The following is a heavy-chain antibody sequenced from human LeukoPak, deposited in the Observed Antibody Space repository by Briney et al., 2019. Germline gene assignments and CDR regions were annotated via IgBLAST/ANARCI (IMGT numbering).Heavy chain of an antibody. Sequence: ASVNVSCKASGYTFTSYDINWVRQAPGQGLEWMGWMNPNSGNTGYAQKFQGRVTITRNTSISTAYMELSSLRSEDTAVYYCARDHCSSTSCYRDYYYMDVWGKGTTVTVSS. CDR2: MNPNSGNT. J-gene: IGHJ6*03. CDR3: ARDHCSSTSCYRDYYYMDV. V-gene: IGHV1-8*03. CDR1: GYTFTSYD. D-gene: IGHD2-2*01.